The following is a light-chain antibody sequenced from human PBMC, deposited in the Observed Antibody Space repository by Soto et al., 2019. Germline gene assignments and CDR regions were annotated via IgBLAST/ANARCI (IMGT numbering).Light chain of an antibody. V-gene: IGKV1-5*01. CDR1: QSISSW. CDR3: QQYNNYWT. J-gene: IGKJ1*01. CDR2: DAS. Sequence: DIQITQSPSTLSASVGDRVTITCRASQSISSWLAWYQQKPGKAPKLLIYDASSLESGVPSRLSGSGSATVFTLTISSLQPDDFATYYCQQYNNYWTFGQGTKVDIK.